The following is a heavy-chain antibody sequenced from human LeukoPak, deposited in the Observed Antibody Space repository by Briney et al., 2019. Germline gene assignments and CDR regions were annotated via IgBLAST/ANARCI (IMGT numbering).Heavy chain of an antibody. J-gene: IGHJ3*01. CDR2: IADAGT. V-gene: IGHV3-23*01. D-gene: IGHD3-16*01. CDR1: GFTFNKFA. Sequence: GGSLRLSCAASGFTFNKFAMTWVRQAPGKGLEWVSTIADAGTYYADSVKGRFIISRDNSKYMLYLQLNSLRADDTAMYYCAKNLGPFDVRGQGTMVTVSS. CDR3: AKNLGPFDV.